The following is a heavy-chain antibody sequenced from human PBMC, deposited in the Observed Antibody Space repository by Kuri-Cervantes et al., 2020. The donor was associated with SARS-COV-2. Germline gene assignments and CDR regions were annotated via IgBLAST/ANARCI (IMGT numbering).Heavy chain of an antibody. V-gene: IGHV3-49*03. D-gene: IGHD4-17*01. J-gene: IGHJ4*02. CDR2: IRSKAHGGTT. CDR3: TREDDYIDLELGFDY. CDR1: GFTFGDYA. Sequence: GGSLRLSCIGSGFTFGDYAMRWFRQAPGKGLEWVGFIRSKAHGGTTEYAASVKGRFTILRDDSKSIASLQMNSLKTEDTAVYYCTREDDYIDLELGFDYWGQGTPVTVSS.